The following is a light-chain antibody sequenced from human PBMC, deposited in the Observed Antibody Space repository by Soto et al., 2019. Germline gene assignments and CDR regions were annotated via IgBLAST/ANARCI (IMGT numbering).Light chain of an antibody. Sequence: QSALTQPPSASGSPGQSVTISCTGTSSDVGGYNYVSWYQQHPGKAPKLMIYEVSKRPSGVPDRFSGSKSGNTASLTVSVLQDEDEADYYCSSYAGSNNLGVFGTGTKLTVL. J-gene: IGLJ1*01. CDR2: EVS. CDR3: SSYAGSNNLGV. V-gene: IGLV2-8*01. CDR1: SSDVGGYNY.